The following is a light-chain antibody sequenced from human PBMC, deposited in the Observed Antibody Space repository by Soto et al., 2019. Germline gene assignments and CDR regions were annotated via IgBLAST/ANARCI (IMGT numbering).Light chain of an antibody. Sequence: QSALTQPPSVSGSPGQSVTLSCTGTNINVGGYNYVSWYQQHPGKAPKLMIYDVDKRPSGVPDRFSGSKSGNTAYLTISGLRAEDEAEYFCCSYAGSSTFVVLGGGTKHIVL. CDR2: DVD. CDR3: CSYAGSSTFVV. V-gene: IGLV2-11*01. J-gene: IGLJ2*01. CDR1: NINVGGYNY.